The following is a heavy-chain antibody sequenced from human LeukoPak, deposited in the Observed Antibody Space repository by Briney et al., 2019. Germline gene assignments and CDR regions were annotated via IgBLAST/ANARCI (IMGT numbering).Heavy chain of an antibody. J-gene: IGHJ4*02. CDR2: IKQDGSEK. CDR1: GFTFSSYW. Sequence: PGGSLRLSCAASGFTFSSYWMSWVRQAPGKGLEWVANIKQDGSEKYYVDSVKGRFTISRDNAKNSLYLQMNSLRAEDTAVFYCASPRRLQSPFDCWGQGTLVTVSS. V-gene: IGHV3-7*01. CDR3: ASPRRLQSPFDC. D-gene: IGHD5-24*01.